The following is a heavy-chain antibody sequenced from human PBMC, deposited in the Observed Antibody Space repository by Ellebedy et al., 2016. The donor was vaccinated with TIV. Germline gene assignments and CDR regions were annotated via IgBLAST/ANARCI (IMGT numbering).Heavy chain of an antibody. CDR2: INHSGST. D-gene: IGHD3-10*01. J-gene: IGHJ5*02. Sequence: SETLSLTXAVYGGSFSGYYWSWIRQPPGKGLEWIGEINHSGSTNYNPSLKSRVTISVDTSKNQFSLKLSSVTAADTAVYYCARVDGITMVRGAKPWFDPWGQGTLVTVSS. V-gene: IGHV4-34*01. CDR1: GGSFSGYY. CDR3: ARVDGITMVRGAKPWFDP.